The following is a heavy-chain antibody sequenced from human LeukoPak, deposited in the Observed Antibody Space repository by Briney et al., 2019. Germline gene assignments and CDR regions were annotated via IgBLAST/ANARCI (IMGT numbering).Heavy chain of an antibody. D-gene: IGHD5-18*01. CDR2: ISGDGGST. Sequence: GGSLRLSCAASGFTFDDYAMHWVRQAPGKGLEWVSLISGDGGSTYYADSVKGRFTISRDNSKNSLYLQMHSLRTEDTALYYCATDTLGYSYGRLDYWGQGTLVTVSS. V-gene: IGHV3-43*02. CDR3: ATDTLGYSYGRLDY. CDR1: GFTFDDYA. J-gene: IGHJ4*02.